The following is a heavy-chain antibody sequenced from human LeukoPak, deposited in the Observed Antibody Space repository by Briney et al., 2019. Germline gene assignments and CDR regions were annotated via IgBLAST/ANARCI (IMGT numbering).Heavy chain of an antibody. CDR2: ISSSGSTI. Sequence: PGGSLRLSXAASGFTFSDYYMSWIRQAPGKGVEWISYISSSGSTIYYADSVKGRFTISRDNAKNSLYLQMNSPRVEDTAVYYCARDLFGPKNYFDYWGQGTLVTVSS. V-gene: IGHV3-11*04. D-gene: IGHD3-10*01. CDR3: ARDLFGPKNYFDY. CDR1: GFTFSDYY. J-gene: IGHJ4*02.